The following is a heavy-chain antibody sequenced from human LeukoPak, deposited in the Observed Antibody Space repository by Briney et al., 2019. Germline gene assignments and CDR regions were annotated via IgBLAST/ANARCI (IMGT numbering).Heavy chain of an antibody. J-gene: IGHJ4*02. CDR3: ARVGYTRPADY. D-gene: IGHD5-18*01. Sequence: PSDTLSLTCTVSGGSISSSSYYWGWIRQPPGKGVEWIGSIYYSGSTYYNPSLKSRVTISVDTSKNQFSLKLSSVTAADTAVYYCARVGYTRPADYWGQGTLVTVSS. V-gene: IGHV4-39*07. CDR1: GGSISSSSYY. CDR2: IYYSGST.